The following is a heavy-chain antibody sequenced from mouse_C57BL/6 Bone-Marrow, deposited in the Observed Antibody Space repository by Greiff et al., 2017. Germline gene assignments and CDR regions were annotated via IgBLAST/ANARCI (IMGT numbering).Heavy chain of an antibody. V-gene: IGHV14-4*01. CDR2: IVPENGDT. Sequence: VQLQQSGAELVRPGASVKLSCTASGFNIQDDYMHWVKQRPEKGLEWIGWIVPENGDTEYASKFQGKATITADTYSNTAYLQLSSLTSEDTAVYYCMAGNGYLWYFDVWGTGTTVTVTS. CDR1: GFNIQDDY. D-gene: IGHD2-3*01. J-gene: IGHJ1*03. CDR3: MAGNGYLWYFDV.